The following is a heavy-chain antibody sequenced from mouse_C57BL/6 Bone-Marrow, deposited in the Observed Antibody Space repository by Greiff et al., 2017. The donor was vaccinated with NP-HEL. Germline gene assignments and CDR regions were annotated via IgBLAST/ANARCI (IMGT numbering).Heavy chain of an antibody. V-gene: IGHV1-55*01. CDR3: ARRGYSNYDWYFDV. D-gene: IGHD2-5*01. J-gene: IGHJ1*03. Sequence: QVQLKQPGAELVKPGASVKMSCKASGYTFTSYWITWVKQRPGQGLEWIGDIYPGSGSTNYNEKFKSKATLTVDTSSSTAYMQLSSLTSEDSAVYYCARRGYSNYDWYFDVWGTGTTVTVSS. CDR2: IYPGSGST. CDR1: GYTFTSYW.